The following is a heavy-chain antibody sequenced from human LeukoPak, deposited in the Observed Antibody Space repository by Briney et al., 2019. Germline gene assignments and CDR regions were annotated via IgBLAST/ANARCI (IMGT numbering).Heavy chain of an antibody. D-gene: IGHD6-13*01. J-gene: IGHJ4*02. V-gene: IGHV1-8*01. Sequence: ASVKVSCKASGYTFTSYDINWVRQATGQGLEWMGWMNPNSDKTGYAQKFQGSVTMTRNTSISTAYMELSSLRSEDTAVYYCARVSSSWYRDFDYWGQGTLVTVSS. CDR1: GYTFTSYD. CDR2: MNPNSDKT. CDR3: ARVSSSWYRDFDY.